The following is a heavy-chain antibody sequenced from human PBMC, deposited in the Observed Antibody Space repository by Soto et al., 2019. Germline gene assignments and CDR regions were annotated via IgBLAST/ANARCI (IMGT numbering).Heavy chain of an antibody. CDR2: ISGSGGST. D-gene: IGHD3-16*02. V-gene: IGHV3-23*01. J-gene: IGHJ4*02. Sequence: GGSLILTCAASVFTFSSYAMSWVRQAPGKGLEWVSAISGSGGSTYYADSVKGRFTISRDNSKNTLYLQMNSLRAEDTAVYYCAKDQSSLNRTYYFDYWGQGTLVTVSS. CDR1: VFTFSSYA. CDR3: AKDQSSLNRTYYFDY.